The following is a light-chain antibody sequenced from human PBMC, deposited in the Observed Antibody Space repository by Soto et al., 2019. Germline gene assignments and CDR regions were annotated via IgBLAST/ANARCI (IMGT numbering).Light chain of an antibody. CDR2: KAS. J-gene: IGKJ1*01. CDR3: QQYNSYSWT. Sequence: IQMTQYTSTLSASIGDRVTITCRAGQSISSWLAWYQQKPGKAPKLLIYKASSLESGVPSRFSGSGSGTEFTLTISSLQPDDFATYYCQQYNSYSWTFAQGTKVDI. CDR1: QSISSW. V-gene: IGKV1-5*03.